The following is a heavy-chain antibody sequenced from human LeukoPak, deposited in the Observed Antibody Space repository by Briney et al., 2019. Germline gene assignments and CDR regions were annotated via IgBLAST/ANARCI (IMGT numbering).Heavy chain of an antibody. J-gene: IGHJ4*02. Sequence: PGGSLRLSCAASGFTFSSYMNWVRQAPGKGLEWVSSISSTSSYIYYADSVKGRFSISRDNAKNSLYLQMNSLRAEDTAVYYCARDDESSGFYALDCWGQGTLVTVSS. CDR1: GFTFSSY. D-gene: IGHD3-22*01. CDR3: ARDDESSGFYALDC. V-gene: IGHV3-21*01. CDR2: ISSTSSYI.